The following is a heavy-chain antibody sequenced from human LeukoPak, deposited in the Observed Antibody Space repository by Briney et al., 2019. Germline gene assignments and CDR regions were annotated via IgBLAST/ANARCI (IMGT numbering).Heavy chain of an antibody. J-gene: IGHJ4*02. V-gene: IGHV1-18*01. CDR3: ARVSGYDWESFYDY. Sequence: ASVKVSCKASGYTFSSYGISWVRQAPGQGLEWMGWISGYNGNTKYARKLQGRVTMTTDTSTNTAYMELRSLRSDDTAVYYCARVSGYDWESFYDYWGQGTLVTVSS. CDR2: ISGYNGNT. CDR1: GYTFSSYG. D-gene: IGHD5-12*01.